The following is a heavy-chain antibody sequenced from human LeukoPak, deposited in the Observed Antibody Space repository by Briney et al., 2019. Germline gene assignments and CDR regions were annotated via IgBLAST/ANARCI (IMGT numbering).Heavy chain of an antibody. CDR1: GYSLGYGFDRYW. Sequence: GESLKISCKGSGYSLGYGFDRYWIAWVRQMPGKGLEWMGIIYPGDSETRYSPSFQGQVTISADKSTNTAYLQWSSLRASDTAMYYCARLRGDTGWFYYHHMDVWGEGTPVTVSS. J-gene: IGHJ6*03. CDR2: IYPGDSET. V-gene: IGHV5-51*01. D-gene: IGHD6-19*01. CDR3: ARLRGDTGWFYYHHMDV.